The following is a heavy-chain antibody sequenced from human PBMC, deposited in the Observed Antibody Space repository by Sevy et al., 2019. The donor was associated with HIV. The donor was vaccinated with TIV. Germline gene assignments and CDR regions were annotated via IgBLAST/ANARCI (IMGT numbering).Heavy chain of an antibody. CDR2: ISGYNGHT. Sequence: ASVKVSCKASGYTFSSYGISWVRQAPGQGLEWMGWISGYNGHTKYGQKFQGRVTMATDTSTFTVYMELRSLRSDDSALYYCARAGRGWAAAGTVYLDYWGQGTLVTVSS. J-gene: IGHJ4*02. V-gene: IGHV1-18*01. CDR1: GYTFSSYG. D-gene: IGHD6-13*01. CDR3: ARAGRGWAAAGTVYLDY.